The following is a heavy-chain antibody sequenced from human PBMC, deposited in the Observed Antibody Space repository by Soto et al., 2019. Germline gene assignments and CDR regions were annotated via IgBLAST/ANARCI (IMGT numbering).Heavy chain of an antibody. Sequence: GSLRLSCAASGFTFSSYSMNWVRQAPGKGLEWVSSISSSSSYIYYADSVKGRFTISRDNAKNSLYLQMSSLRAEDTAVYYCARDEQLVPFDYWGQGPRSPSPQ. D-gene: IGHD6-6*01. CDR3: ARDEQLVPFDY. CDR1: GFTFSSYS. V-gene: IGHV3-21*01. J-gene: IGHJ4*02. CDR2: ISSSSSYI.